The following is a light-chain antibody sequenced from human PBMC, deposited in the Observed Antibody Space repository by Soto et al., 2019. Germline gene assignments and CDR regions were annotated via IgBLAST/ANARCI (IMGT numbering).Light chain of an antibody. CDR2: EVH. CDR1: SSDVGIYNL. CDR3: CSYAGSYTLYV. Sequence: QSVLTQPASVSGSPGQSITISCTGTSSDVGIYNLVSWFQQHPGKAPQLIIYEVHKRPSGVSNRFSGSKSGNTASLTISGLQAEDEADYYCCSYAGSYTLYVFGTGTKLTVL. J-gene: IGLJ1*01. V-gene: IGLV2-14*02.